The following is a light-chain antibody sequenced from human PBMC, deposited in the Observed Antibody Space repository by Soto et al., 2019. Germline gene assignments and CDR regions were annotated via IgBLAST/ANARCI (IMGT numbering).Light chain of an antibody. CDR2: AAS. V-gene: IGKV1-39*01. Sequence: DIQMTQSPSSLSASVGERVTITCRASQSVNTYLHWYQQKAGQAPKLLIYAASNLQSGVPSRFSGRGSGTDFTLTVESLQPEDFATYYCQQGYSNPWTFGQGTKVDIK. J-gene: IGKJ1*01. CDR3: QQGYSNPWT. CDR1: QSVNTY.